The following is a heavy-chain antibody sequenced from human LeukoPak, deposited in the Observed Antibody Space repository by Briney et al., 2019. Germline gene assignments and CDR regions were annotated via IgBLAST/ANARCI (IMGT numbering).Heavy chain of an antibody. CDR3: ANRYCSTTSCQETYFDS. D-gene: IGHD2-2*01. V-gene: IGHV3-30*02. CDR2: IRYDGSNK. J-gene: IGHJ4*02. CDR1: GFSFSSSG. Sequence: GGSLRLSCAASGFSFSSSGMHWVRQAPGKGLEWVAFIRYDGSNKFYADSVKGRFTISRDNSKNTLYLQMNNLRAEDTAVYYCANRYCSTTSCQETYFDSWGQGTLATVSS.